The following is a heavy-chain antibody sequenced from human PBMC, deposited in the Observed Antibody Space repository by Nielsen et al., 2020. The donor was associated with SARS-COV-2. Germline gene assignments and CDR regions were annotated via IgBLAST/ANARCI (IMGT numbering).Heavy chain of an antibody. CDR1: GFTFDDYA. J-gene: IGHJ6*01. Sequence: SLKISCAASGFTFDDYAMHWVRQAPGKGLEWVSGISWNSGSIGYADSVKGRFTISRDNDKNSLYLQMNSLHQGPIGLPPGTLLQEHLWG. CDR2: ISWNSGSI. V-gene: IGHV3-9*01. CDR3: TLLQEHL.